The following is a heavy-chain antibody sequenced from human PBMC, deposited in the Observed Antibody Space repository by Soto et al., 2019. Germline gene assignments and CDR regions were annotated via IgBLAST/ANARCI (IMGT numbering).Heavy chain of an antibody. D-gene: IGHD6-6*01. V-gene: IGHV3-64*01. Sequence: EVQLAESGGGLAQPGGSLRLSCAASGFTLSGYAMDWVRQAPGKGLEYVSGISSNGIGTYYANSVQGRFTISRDKSKKKVYLQMGSLRPEAMAVYYCARRARPDFYYMDVWGKGTTVTVSS. CDR2: ISSNGIGT. CDR3: ARRARPDFYYMDV. J-gene: IGHJ6*03. CDR1: GFTLSGYA.